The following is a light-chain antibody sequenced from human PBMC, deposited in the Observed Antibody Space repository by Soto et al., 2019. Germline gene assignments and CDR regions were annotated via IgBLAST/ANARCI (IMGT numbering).Light chain of an antibody. CDR1: QSISSY. Sequence: DIQMTQPPSSLSASVGDRVTITRRASQSISSYLNWYQQKPGKAPKLLIYAASSLQSGVPSRFSGSGSGTDFTLTISSLQPEDFATYYCQQSYSTPRTFGQGTKVDIK. V-gene: IGKV1-39*01. J-gene: IGKJ1*01. CDR2: AAS. CDR3: QQSYSTPRT.